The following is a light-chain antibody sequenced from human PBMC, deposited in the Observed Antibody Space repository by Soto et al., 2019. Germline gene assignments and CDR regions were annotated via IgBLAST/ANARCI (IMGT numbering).Light chain of an antibody. Sequence: DIPMTQSPSSLSASVGDRVTITCRASQDISDYLVWYQQKPGKVPKLLIYTASTLQSGVPSRFSGSGSGTDFTLTISSLQPDDVATYYCQQYNSAPFTFGGGTKVDIK. CDR1: QDISDY. CDR3: QQYNSAPFT. CDR2: TAS. J-gene: IGKJ3*01. V-gene: IGKV1-27*01.